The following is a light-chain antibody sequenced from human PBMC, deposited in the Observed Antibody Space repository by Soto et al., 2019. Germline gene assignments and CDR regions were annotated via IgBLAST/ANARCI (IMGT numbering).Light chain of an antibody. CDR3: QQYNNWPPRWT. CDR1: QSVGST. J-gene: IGKJ1*01. CDR2: GAS. V-gene: IGKV3-15*01. Sequence: EIVMTQSPATLSVSPGERATLSCRASQSVGSTLAWYQQKPGQAPRLLIYGASTRATGIPAKFSGSGSGTKFTLTTSGLPSEDFAVYYCQQYNNWPPRWTVGQGTKVDIK.